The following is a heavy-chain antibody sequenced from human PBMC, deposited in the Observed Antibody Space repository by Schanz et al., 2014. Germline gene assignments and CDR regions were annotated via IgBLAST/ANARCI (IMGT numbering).Heavy chain of an antibody. CDR3: ALREKPYGPFAS. V-gene: IGHV4-30-2*06. J-gene: IGHJ4*02. D-gene: IGHD3-10*01. CDR2: IYYSGNT. Sequence: LQLQESGSGLMKPSQTLSLTCAVSGGSISSGGYSWNWIRQSPGKGLEWIGYIYYSGNTYYNPSLKSRVTISVDRSKNQFSLRLDSGTAADTAVYYCALREKPYGPFASWGQGALXTVSS. CDR1: GGSISSGGYS.